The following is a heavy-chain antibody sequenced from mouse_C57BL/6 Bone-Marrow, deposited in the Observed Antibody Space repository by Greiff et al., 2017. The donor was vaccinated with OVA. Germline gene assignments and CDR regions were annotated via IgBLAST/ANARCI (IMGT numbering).Heavy chain of an antibody. D-gene: IGHD1-1*01. CDR1: GFSFNTYA. J-gene: IGHJ4*01. V-gene: IGHV10-1*01. CDR2: IRSKSNNYAT. Sequence: EVKLVESGGGLVQPKGSLKLSCAASGFSFNTYAMNWVRQAPGTGLEWVARIRSKSNNYATYYADSVKDRFTISRDDSESMLYLQMNNLKTEDTAMYYCVRHGTTGYAMDYWGQGTSVTVSS. CDR3: VRHGTTGYAMDY.